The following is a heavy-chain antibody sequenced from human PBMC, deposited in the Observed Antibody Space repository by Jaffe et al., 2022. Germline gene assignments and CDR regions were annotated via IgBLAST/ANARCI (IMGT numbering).Heavy chain of an antibody. Sequence: QVQLQESGPGLVKPSETLSLTCTVSGGSISSYYWSWIRQPPGKGLEWIGYIYYSGSTNYNPSLKSRVTISVDTSKNQFSLKLSSVTAADTAVYYCARGYYDILTGYYGNFDYWGQGTLVTVSS. CDR1: GGSISSYY. V-gene: IGHV4-59*01. CDR3: ARGYYDILTGYYGNFDY. CDR2: IYYSGST. D-gene: IGHD3-9*01. J-gene: IGHJ4*02.